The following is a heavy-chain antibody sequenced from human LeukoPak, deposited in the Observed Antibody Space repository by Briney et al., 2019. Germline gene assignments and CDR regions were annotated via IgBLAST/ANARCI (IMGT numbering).Heavy chain of an antibody. CDR2: ISTDGYAT. V-gene: IGHV3-74*01. D-gene: IGHD2-15*01. J-gene: IGHJ4*02. Sequence: GGSMRLSCAASGLAFSAYKMHWVRHAPRKGLVWVSRISTDGYATDYADFVQGRFTASRDNTKNTWSLEMNSLRAEDTAVYYCVVGGSPGYWGQGTLVTVSS. CDR1: GLAFSAYK. CDR3: VVGGSPGY.